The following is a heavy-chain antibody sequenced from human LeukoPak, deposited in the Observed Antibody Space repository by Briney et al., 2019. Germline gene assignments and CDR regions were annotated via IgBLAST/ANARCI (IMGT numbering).Heavy chain of an antibody. V-gene: IGHV4-34*01. J-gene: IGHJ4*02. D-gene: IGHD5-18*01. Sequence: SETLSLTCAVYGGSFSGYYWSWIRQPPGKGLEWIGEINHSGSTNYNPSLKSRVTISVDTSKNQFFLKLNSVTAAHTAVYYCASGGHSYGTFDYWGQGTLVTVSS. CDR1: GGSFSGYY. CDR3: ASGGHSYGTFDY. CDR2: INHSGST.